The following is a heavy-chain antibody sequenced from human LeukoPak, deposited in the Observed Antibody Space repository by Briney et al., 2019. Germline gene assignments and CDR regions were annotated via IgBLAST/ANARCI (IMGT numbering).Heavy chain of an antibody. V-gene: IGHV3-73*01. Sequence: GGSLRLSCAASGFTLSGSVMHWVRQASGKGLEWVGRIRSKANTYATAYAASVRGRFTISRDESKNTAYLQMNSLKTEDTAVYYCTRRSTDDSSGYYSTWGQGTLVTVSS. CDR2: IRSKANTYAT. CDR3: TRRSTDDSSGYYST. J-gene: IGHJ5*02. CDR1: GFTLSGSV. D-gene: IGHD3-22*01.